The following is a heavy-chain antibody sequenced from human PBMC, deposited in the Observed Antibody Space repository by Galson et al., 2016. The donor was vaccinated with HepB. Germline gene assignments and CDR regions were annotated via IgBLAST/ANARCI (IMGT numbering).Heavy chain of an antibody. CDR1: GFPFSTXA. Sequence: SLRLSCAASGFPFSTXAIHXXRQPXXXGLXXVAVXXADXMXTWYAGSVEGRFTVSRDNYRDTVYLQMNSLTLDVTAFXYCTRDTNECCGGGFWRWIYYWGQGTLVTVSS. D-gene: IGHD2-21*01. CDR3: TRDTNECCGGGFWRWIYY. CDR2: XXADXMXT. J-gene: IGHJ4*02. V-gene: IGHV3-30*01.